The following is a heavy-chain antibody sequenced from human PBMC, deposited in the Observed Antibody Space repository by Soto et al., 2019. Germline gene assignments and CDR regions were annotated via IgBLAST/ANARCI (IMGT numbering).Heavy chain of an antibody. V-gene: IGHV3-23*01. CDR2: VTGGGDST. D-gene: IGHD3-3*01. J-gene: IGHJ6*01. Sequence: EVQLLESGGGLVQPGGSLRLSCAASGFTFSNYAMNWVRQAPGKGLEWVSAVTGGGDSTFYADSVKGRFTISRDNSKNTLYLQMNSLRAEDTAVYYCAKVGNDFWSGYSYYYYYGMDVWGQGTTVTVSS. CDR1: GFTFSNYA. CDR3: AKVGNDFWSGYSYYYYYGMDV.